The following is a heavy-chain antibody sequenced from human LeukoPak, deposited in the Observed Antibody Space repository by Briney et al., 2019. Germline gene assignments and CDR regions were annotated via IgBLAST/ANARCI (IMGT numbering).Heavy chain of an antibody. Sequence: SQTLSLTRAISGDSVFGNSTTWNWIRKSPSRGLEWVGRTYYRSQWYNDYALSVKGRIAINPDTSKNQFSLQLNSVTPEDTAVYYCARGARGSSWCGDFDYWGQGTLVTVSS. CDR3: ARGARGSSWCGDFDY. V-gene: IGHV6-1*01. J-gene: IGHJ4*02. CDR2: TYYRSQWYN. D-gene: IGHD6-13*01. CDR1: GDSVFGNSTT.